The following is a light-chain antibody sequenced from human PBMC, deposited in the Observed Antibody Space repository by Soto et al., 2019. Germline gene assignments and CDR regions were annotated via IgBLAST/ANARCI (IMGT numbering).Light chain of an antibody. V-gene: IGLV2-14*01. CDR1: SSDVGDYEY. Sequence: QPVLTQPASVSGSPGQSITISCTGTSSDVGDYEYVSWYQQHPGKGPKLMIYEVSNRTSGVSNRFSGSKSGNTASLTISGLQAEDETEYFCSSYKRTSRVYVFGTGTKLTVL. CDR3: SSYKRTSRVYV. CDR2: EVS. J-gene: IGLJ1*01.